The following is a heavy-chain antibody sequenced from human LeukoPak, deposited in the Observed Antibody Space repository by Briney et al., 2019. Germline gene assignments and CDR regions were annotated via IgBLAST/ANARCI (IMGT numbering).Heavy chain of an antibody. V-gene: IGHV3-7*01. Sequence: EAGGSLRLSCAASGFTFSNYWMSWVRQAPGKGLEWVANIKRDGSDKYYVVSVEGRFTISRDNAKNSLFLQMSSLRAEDTAVYFCTRAPGTGPLTVRWSGPFDIWGQGTMVTVSS. CDR3: TRAPGTGPLTVRWSGPFDI. D-gene: IGHD3-3*01. CDR2: IKRDGSDK. CDR1: GFTFSNYW. J-gene: IGHJ3*02.